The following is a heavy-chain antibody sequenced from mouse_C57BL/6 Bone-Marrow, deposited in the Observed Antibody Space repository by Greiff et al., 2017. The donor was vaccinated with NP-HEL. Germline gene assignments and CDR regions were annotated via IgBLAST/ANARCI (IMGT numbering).Heavy chain of an antibody. D-gene: IGHD1-1*01. CDR2: IYPRSGNT. J-gene: IGHJ3*01. V-gene: IGHV1-81*01. Sequence: QVQLKESGAELARPGASVKLSCKASGYTFPSYGISWVKQRTGQGLEWIGEIYPRSGNTYYNEKFKGKATLTADKSSSTAYMELRSLTSEDSAVYFCARFTVVDSWFAYWGQGTLVTVSA. CDR3: ARFTVVDSWFAY. CDR1: GYTFPSYG.